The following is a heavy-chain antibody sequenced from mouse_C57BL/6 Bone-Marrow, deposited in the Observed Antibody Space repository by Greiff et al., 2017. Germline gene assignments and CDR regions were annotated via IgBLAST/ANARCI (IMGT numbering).Heavy chain of an antibody. CDR3: ARFYGNYFYYAMDY. J-gene: IGHJ4*01. CDR1: GYTFTSYW. V-gene: IGHV1-64*01. D-gene: IGHD2-1*01. CDR2: IHPNSGST. Sequence: QVQLQQPGAELVKPGASVKLSCKASGYTFTSYWMHWVKQRPGQGLEWIGMIHPNSGSTNYNEKFKSKATLTVDKSSSTAYMQLSSLTSEDSAVYYCARFYGNYFYYAMDYWGQGNSVTVSS.